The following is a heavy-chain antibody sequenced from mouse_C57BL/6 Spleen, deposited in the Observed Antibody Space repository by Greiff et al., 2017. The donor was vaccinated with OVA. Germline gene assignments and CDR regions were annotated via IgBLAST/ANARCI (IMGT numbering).Heavy chain of an antibody. CDR3: ARSRGSHIKGNYFDY. D-gene: IGHD1-1*01. V-gene: IGHV1-50*01. J-gene: IGHJ2*01. CDR1: GYTFTSYW. CDR2: IDPSDSYT. Sequence: QVQLQQPGAELVKPGASVKLSCKASGYTFTSYWMQWVKQRPGQGLEWIGEIDPSDSYTNYNQKFKGKATLTVDTSSSTAYMQLSSLTSEDSAVYYCARSRGSHIKGNYFDYWGQGTTLTVSS.